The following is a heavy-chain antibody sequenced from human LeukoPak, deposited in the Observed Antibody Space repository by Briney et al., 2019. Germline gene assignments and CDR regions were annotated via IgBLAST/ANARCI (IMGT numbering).Heavy chain of an antibody. D-gene: IGHD3-10*01. CDR1: GGSFSGYY. CDR3: ARRAKANSRITMVRGVRRGAFDI. CDR2: INHSGST. Sequence: SETLSLTCAVYGGSFSGYYWSWIRQPPGKGLEWIWEINHSGSTKYNPSPKSRVTISVDASKNQFSLKLSSVTAADTAVYYCARRAKANSRITMVRGVRRGAFDIWGQGTMVTVSS. J-gene: IGHJ3*02. V-gene: IGHV4-34*01.